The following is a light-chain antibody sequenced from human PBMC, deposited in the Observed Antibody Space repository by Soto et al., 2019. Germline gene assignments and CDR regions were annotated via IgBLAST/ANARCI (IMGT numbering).Light chain of an antibody. J-gene: IGKJ2*01. CDR2: GAS. Sequence: EIVLTQSPGTLSLSPGERATLSCRASQSVSSSSLAWYQQKPGQAPRLLIYGASSRATGISDRFSGSGSGTDFTLTISRLEPEDFAVYYCQQYGSQYIFAQGTKLEIK. V-gene: IGKV3-20*01. CDR1: QSVSSSS. CDR3: QQYGSQYI.